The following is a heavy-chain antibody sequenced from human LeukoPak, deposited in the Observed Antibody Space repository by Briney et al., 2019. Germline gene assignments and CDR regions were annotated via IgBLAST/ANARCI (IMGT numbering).Heavy chain of an antibody. Sequence: GGSLRLSCAASGFTFSSYAMSWVRQAPGKGLEWVSAISGSGGSTYYADSVKGRFTISRDNSKNTLYLQMNSLRAEDTAVYYCAKVVIVVVTAPIDYWGQGTLVTGSS. D-gene: IGHD2-21*02. CDR2: ISGSGGST. J-gene: IGHJ4*02. CDR3: AKVVIVVVTAPIDY. CDR1: GFTFSSYA. V-gene: IGHV3-23*01.